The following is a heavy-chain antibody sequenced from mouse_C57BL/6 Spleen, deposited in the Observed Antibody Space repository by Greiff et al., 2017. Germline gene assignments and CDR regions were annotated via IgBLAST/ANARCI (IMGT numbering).Heavy chain of an antibody. V-gene: IGHV8-5*01. CDR2: IWWNDDK. CDR3: AHKHGSPWYFDV. Sequence: QVTLKESGPGILQPSQTLSLTCSFSGFSLSTSNMGIGWIRQPSGKGLEWLAHIWWNDDKYYNPSLKSRLTISKDTSNNQVFIKITNVDTAATATYYCAHKHGSPWYFDVWGTGTTVTVSS. J-gene: IGHJ1*03. CDR1: GFSLSTSNMG. D-gene: IGHD1-1*01.